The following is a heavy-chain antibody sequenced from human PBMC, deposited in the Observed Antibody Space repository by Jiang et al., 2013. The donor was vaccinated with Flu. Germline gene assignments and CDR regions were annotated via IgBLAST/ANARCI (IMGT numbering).Heavy chain of an antibody. J-gene: IGHJ6*04. CDR1: GGSFSGYY. CDR3: ARGSLRYCSSTSCYVRYYYYGMDV. CDR2: INHSGST. D-gene: IGHD2-2*01. V-gene: IGHV4-34*01. Sequence: LLKPSETLSLTCAVYGGSFSGYYWSWIRRPPGKGLEWIGEINHSGSTNYNPSLKSRVTISVDTSKNQFSLKLSSVTAADTAVYYCARGSLRYCSSTSCYVRYYYYGMDVWGKGTTVTVSS.